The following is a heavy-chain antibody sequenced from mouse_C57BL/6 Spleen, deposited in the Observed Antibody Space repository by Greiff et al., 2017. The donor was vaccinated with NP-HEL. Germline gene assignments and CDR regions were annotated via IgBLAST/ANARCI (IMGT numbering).Heavy chain of an antibody. Sequence: VQLQQSGPELVKPGASVKISCKASGYAFSSSWMNWVKQRPGKGLEWIGRIYPGDGDTNYNGKFKGKATLTADKSSSTAYMQLSSLTSEDSAVYFCARQGIFQVMDYWGQGTSVTVSS. CDR1: GYAFSSSW. J-gene: IGHJ4*01. CDR2: IYPGDGDT. V-gene: IGHV1-82*01. CDR3: ARQGIFQVMDY.